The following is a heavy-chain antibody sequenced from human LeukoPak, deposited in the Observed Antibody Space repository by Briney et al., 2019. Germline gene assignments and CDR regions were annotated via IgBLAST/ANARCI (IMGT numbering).Heavy chain of an antibody. CDR3: ARMKEGHGDYFDY. CDR1: GGSFSGYY. J-gene: IGHJ4*02. D-gene: IGHD4-17*01. CDR2: INHSGST. V-gene: IGHV4-34*01. Sequence: SETLSLTCAVYGGSFSGYYWSWIRQPPGKGLEWIGEINHSGSTNYNPSLKSRVTISVDTSKNRFSLKLSSVTAADTAVYYCARMKEGHGDYFDYWGQGTLVTVSS.